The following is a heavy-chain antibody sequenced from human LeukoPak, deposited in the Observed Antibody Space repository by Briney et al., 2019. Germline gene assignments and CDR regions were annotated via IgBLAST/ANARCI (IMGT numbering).Heavy chain of an antibody. V-gene: IGHV3-30*18. D-gene: IGHD6-19*01. CDR2: ISYDGSNK. Sequence: GGSLRLSCAASGFTFSSYGMHWVRQAPGKGLEWVAVISYDGSNKYYADSVKGRFTISRDNPKNTLYLQMNSLRAEDTAVYYCAKDGYSSGWYDYWGQGTLVTVSS. CDR3: AKDGYSSGWYDY. J-gene: IGHJ4*02. CDR1: GFTFSSYG.